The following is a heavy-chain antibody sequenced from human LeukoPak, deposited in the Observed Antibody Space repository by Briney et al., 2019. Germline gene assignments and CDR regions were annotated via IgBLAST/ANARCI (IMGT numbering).Heavy chain of an antibody. D-gene: IGHD4-11*01. J-gene: IGHJ4*02. CDR3: ARDPTTQTFDY. V-gene: IGHV1-18*01. CDR1: GYTFTSYG. Sequence: ASVKVSCKASGYTFTSYGISWVRQAPGQGLEWMGWISAYNGNTNYAQKLQGRVTMTTDTSTTTAYMELRSLTSDDTAVYYCARDPTTQTFDYWGQGTLVTVSS. CDR2: ISAYNGNT.